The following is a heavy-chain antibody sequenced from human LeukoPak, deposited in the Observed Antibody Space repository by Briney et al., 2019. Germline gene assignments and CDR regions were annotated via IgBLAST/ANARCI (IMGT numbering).Heavy chain of an antibody. CDR2: IIPIFGAA. CDR3: ARTFGYSSGEGY. Sequence: SVKVSCKASGGTFSSYAINWVRQAPGQGLEWMGGIIPIFGAANYAQKFQGRVTITADESTSTAYMEVSSLRSEDTAVYYCARTFGYSSGEGYWGQGTLVTVSS. J-gene: IGHJ4*02. CDR1: GGTFSSYA. V-gene: IGHV1-69*01. D-gene: IGHD6-19*01.